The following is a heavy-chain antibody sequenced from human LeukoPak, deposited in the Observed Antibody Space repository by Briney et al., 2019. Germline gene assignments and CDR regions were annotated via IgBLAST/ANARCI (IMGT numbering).Heavy chain of an antibody. D-gene: IGHD3-9*01. J-gene: IGHJ6*02. CDR2: ISGRGGST. V-gene: IGHV3-23*01. CDR1: GFTFSSYA. CDR3: AKDLAYDILTGYYPYYYYGMDV. Sequence: TGGSLRLSCAASGFTFSSYAMSWVRQAPGKGLEWVSAISGRGGSTYYADSVKGRFTISRDNSKNTLYLQMNSLRAEDTAVYYCAKDLAYDILTGYYPYYYYGMDVWGQGTTVTVSS.